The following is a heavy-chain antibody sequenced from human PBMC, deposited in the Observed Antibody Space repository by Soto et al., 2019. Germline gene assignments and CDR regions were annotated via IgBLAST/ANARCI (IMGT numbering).Heavy chain of an antibody. D-gene: IGHD4-17*01. V-gene: IGHV1-69*01. J-gene: IGHJ4*02. CDR1: GGTFNTYG. CDR3: ARDRFLYGDYPIFDI. CDR2: IIPVFGRP. Sequence: QVHLVQSGGEVKKPGSSVKVSCTAFGGTFNTYGISWVRQAPRQGLEWMGRIIPVFGRPNYAQRFQGRGTITADESTSTVYMELSSLTSGDTALYYCARDRFLYGDYPIFDIWGQGALVTVSS.